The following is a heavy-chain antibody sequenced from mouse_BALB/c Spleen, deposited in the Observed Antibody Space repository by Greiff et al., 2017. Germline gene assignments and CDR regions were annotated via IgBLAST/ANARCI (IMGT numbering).Heavy chain of an antibody. D-gene: IGHD2-5*01. Sequence: VQLQQPGAELVKPGASVKLSCKASGYTFTSYWMHWVKQRPGQGLEWIGEINPSTGRTNYNQKFKSKATLTVDKSSSTAYMQLSSLTSEDSAVSYYDRGGSNSVFAYWGQGTLVTVSA. V-gene: IGHV1S81*02. CDR1: GYTFTSYW. J-gene: IGHJ3*01. CDR2: INPSTGRT. CDR3: DRGGSNSVFAY.